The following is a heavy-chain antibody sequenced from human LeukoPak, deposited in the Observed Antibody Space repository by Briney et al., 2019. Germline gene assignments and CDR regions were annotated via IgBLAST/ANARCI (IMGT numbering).Heavy chain of an antibody. CDR1: GGSISSYY. Sequence: SETLSLTCTVSGGSISSYYWSWIRQPPGKGLEWIGYIYYSGSTNYNPSLKSRVTISVDTSKNQFSLKLSFVTAADTAVYYCARGGYSLRSYYFDYWGQGTLVTVSS. J-gene: IGHJ4*02. CDR2: IYYSGST. CDR3: ARGGYSLRSYYFDY. D-gene: IGHD5-18*01. V-gene: IGHV4-59*01.